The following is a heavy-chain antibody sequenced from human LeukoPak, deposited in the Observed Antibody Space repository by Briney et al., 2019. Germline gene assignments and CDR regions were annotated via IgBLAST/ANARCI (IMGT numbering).Heavy chain of an antibody. J-gene: IGHJ3*02. Sequence: SVKVSCKASGGTFSSYAISWVRQAPGQGLEWMGRIIPILGIANYAQKFQGRVTITADKSTSTAYMELSSLRSEDTAVYYCATHPLYCSSTSCSPGHAFDIWGQGTMVTVSS. CDR1: GGTFSSYA. CDR3: ATHPLYCSSTSCSPGHAFDI. V-gene: IGHV1-69*04. D-gene: IGHD2-2*01. CDR2: IIPILGIA.